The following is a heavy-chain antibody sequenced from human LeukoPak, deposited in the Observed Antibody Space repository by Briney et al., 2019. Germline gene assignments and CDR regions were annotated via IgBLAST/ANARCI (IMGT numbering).Heavy chain of an antibody. V-gene: IGHV1-18*03. CDR1: GYTFTSYG. CDR2: ISAYNGNT. D-gene: IGHD3-22*01. Sequence: GASVKVSCKASGYTFTSYGISWVRQAPGQGLEWMGWISAYNGNTNYAQKLQGRVTMTTDTSASTAYMELSSLRSEDMAVYYCAREGYYYDSSGYYFDYWGQGTLVTVSS. CDR3: AREGYYYDSSGYYFDY. J-gene: IGHJ4*02.